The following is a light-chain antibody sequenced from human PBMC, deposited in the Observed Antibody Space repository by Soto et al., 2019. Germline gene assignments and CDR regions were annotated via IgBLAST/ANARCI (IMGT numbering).Light chain of an antibody. CDR2: GAS. CDR1: QGISTY. J-gene: IGKJ4*01. Sequence: DIQMTQSPSSLAASVGDRVAITCRASQGISTYLNWYQQKPGKAPNLLIYGASYLQSGVPSRFSGSGSGTDFTLTITSLQLDDFATYYCQQSYSTPLTFGGGTKVDIK. CDR3: QQSYSTPLT. V-gene: IGKV1-39*01.